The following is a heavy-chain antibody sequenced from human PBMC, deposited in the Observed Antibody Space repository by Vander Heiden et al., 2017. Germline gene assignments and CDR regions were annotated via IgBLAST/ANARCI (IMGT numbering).Heavy chain of an antibody. V-gene: IGHV3-23*01. CDR1: GFTFSSYA. CDR3: AKEPYYDILTGYYGGV. CDR2: ISGSGGST. Sequence: EVQLLESGGGLVQPGGSLRLSCAASGFTFSSYASSWVRQAPGKGLEWVSAISGSGGSTYYADSVKGRFTISRDNSKNTLYLQMNSLRAEDTAVYYCAKEPYYDILTGYYGGVWGQGTLVTVSS. D-gene: IGHD3-9*01. J-gene: IGHJ4*02.